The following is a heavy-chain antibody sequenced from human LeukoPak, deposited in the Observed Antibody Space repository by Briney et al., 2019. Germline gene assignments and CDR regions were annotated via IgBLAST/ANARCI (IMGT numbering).Heavy chain of an antibody. CDR3: ARARYFDPGSIVDP. CDR2: IYYSGST. V-gene: IGHV4-61*01. Sequence: SETLSLTCTVSGGSVSSGSYYWSWMRQPPGKGLEWIGYIYYSGSTNYNPSQKSRVTISVDTSKNRFSLKLSSVTAADTAVYYCARARYFDPGSIVDPWGQGTLVTVSS. D-gene: IGHD3-9*01. J-gene: IGHJ5*02. CDR1: GGSVSSGSYY.